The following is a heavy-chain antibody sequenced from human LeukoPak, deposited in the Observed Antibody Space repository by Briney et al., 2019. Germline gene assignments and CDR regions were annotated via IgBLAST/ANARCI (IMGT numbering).Heavy chain of an antibody. J-gene: IGHJ3*01. CDR3: ARTDFWSGYPL. D-gene: IGHD3-3*01. CDR2: IYTSGST. Sequence: SETLSLTCTVSGGSISSYYWSWNRQPAGKGLEWIGRIYTSGSTNYNPSLKSRVTMSVDTSKNQFSLKLSSVTAADTAVYYCARTDFWSGYPLWGQXTMVTVSS. V-gene: IGHV4-4*07. CDR1: GGSISSYY.